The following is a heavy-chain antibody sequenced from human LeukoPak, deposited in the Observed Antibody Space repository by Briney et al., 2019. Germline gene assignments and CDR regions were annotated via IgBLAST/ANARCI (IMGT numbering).Heavy chain of an antibody. V-gene: IGHV3-11*04. CDR2: ISSCGSTI. CDR3: ARELGSSTSCYGGFDY. CDR1: GFTFSDYY. Sequence: GGALRLSCAASGFTFSDYYMSWLRQAAGKGLEGVSYISSCGSTIYYADSVKGRFTLSRHNAKNSPYLQMNSLRAKDTAVYYCARELGSSTSCYGGFDYWGQGTLVTVSS. D-gene: IGHD2-2*01. J-gene: IGHJ4*02.